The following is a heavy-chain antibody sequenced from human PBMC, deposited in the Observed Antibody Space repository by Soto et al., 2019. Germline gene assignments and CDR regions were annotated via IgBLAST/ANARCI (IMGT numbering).Heavy chain of an antibody. CDR2: IYYSGST. CDR3: ARLTGRWYPDY. D-gene: IGHD6-13*01. CDR1: GGSISSYY. Sequence: QVQLQESGPGLVKPSETLSLTCTVSGGSISSYYWSWIRQPPGKGLEWIGYIYYSGSTNYNPSLKSRVTISVDTSKNQFSLKLSSVTAADTAVYYCARLTGRWYPDYWGQGTLVTVSS. J-gene: IGHJ4*02. V-gene: IGHV4-59*08.